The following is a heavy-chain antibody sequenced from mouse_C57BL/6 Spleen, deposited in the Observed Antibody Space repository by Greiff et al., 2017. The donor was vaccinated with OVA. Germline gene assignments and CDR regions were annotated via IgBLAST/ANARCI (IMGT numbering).Heavy chain of an antibody. J-gene: IGHJ4*01. V-gene: IGHV5-4*01. CDR1: GFTFSSYA. CDR2: ISDGGSYT. CDR3: ARGGVYYGSSYDYAMDY. D-gene: IGHD1-1*01. Sequence: EVQRVESGGGLVKPGGSLKLSCAASGFTFSSYAMSWVRQTPEKRLEWVATISDGGSYTYYPDNVKGRFTISRDNAKNNLYLQMSHLKSEDTAMYYCARGGVYYGSSYDYAMDYWGQGTSVTVSS.